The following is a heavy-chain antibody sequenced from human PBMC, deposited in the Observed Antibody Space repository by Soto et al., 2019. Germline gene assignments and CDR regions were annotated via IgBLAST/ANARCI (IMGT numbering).Heavy chain of an antibody. D-gene: IGHD2-21*01. V-gene: IGHV3-23*01. CDR1: GFTFSSYA. CDR3: AKVLSRFRDLSGSIDV. CDR2: ISGSGGST. J-gene: IGHJ6*02. Sequence: PGGSLRLSCAASGFTFSSYAMSWVRQAPGKGLEWVSAISGSGGSTYYADSVKGRFTISRDNSKNTLYLQMNSLRAEDTAVYYCAKVLSRFRDLSGSIDVRGQGTTVTVSS.